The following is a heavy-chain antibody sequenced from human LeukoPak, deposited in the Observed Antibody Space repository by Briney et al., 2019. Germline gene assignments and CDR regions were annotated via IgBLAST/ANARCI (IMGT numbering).Heavy chain of an antibody. J-gene: IGHJ2*01. CDR1: GFTFSSYA. D-gene: IGHD4-17*01. CDR3: VKDGLLTTVTTDWYFDL. CDR2: ISGSGGST. Sequence: GGSLRLSCAASGFTFSSYAMSWVRQAPGKGLEWVSAISGSGGSTYYADSVKGRFTISRGNSKNTLYLQMNSLRAEDTAVYYCVKDGLLTTVTTDWYFDLWGRGTLVTVSS. V-gene: IGHV3-23*01.